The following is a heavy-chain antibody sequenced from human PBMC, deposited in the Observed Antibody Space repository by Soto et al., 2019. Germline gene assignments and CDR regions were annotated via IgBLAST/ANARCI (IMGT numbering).Heavy chain of an antibody. CDR3: ARGEYLPHSDY. Sequence: QVQLPQWGAGLLKPSETLSLTCAVFLGSFSGYFWSWIRQPPGKGLEWIGEIHHIGSTNYNPSLNGRVPISVDTYENQFSMKLTSVTAADTAVYYGARGEYLPHSDYWGQGTLFTVSS. D-gene: IGHD6-6*01. V-gene: IGHV4-34*01. J-gene: IGHJ4*02. CDR2: IHHIGST. CDR1: LGSFSGYF.